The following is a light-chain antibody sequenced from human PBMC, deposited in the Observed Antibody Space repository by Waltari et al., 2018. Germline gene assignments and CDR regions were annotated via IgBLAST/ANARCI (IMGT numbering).Light chain of an antibody. V-gene: IGKV3D-15*01. CDR2: GAS. J-gene: IGKJ2*01. CDR1: QSVSTN. Sequence: ETVMTQSPTTLSLSPGDRATLSCRASQSVSTNLAWYQQKPGQAPRLLIYGASIRATGVPARVSGRGAGTEFTLTISSLQSEDVAVYYCQQYNNWPPYLFGQGSQLEI. CDR3: QQYNNWPPYL.